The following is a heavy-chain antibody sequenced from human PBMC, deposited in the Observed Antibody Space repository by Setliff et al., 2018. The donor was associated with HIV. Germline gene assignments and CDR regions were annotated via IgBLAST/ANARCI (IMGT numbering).Heavy chain of an antibody. CDR1: GFTFEDYA. Sequence: GGSLRLSCVASGFTFEDYAMHWVRQAPGKGLEWVAAVNWNSGSIGYADSVKGRFTISRDNAKKALYLQMNSLRIEDTAVYYCATVWTAGSLFYWGQGTLVTVSS. CDR3: ATVWTAGSLFY. D-gene: IGHD6-13*01. V-gene: IGHV3-9*01. CDR2: VNWNSGSI. J-gene: IGHJ4*02.